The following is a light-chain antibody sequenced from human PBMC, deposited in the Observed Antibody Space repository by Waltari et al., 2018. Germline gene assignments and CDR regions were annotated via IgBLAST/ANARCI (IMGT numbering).Light chain of an antibody. CDR3: QQRGNWPSGYT. CDR1: QSVNTY. CDR2: DAS. J-gene: IGKJ2*01. Sequence: EIVLTQSPATLSLSPGERATLSCRASQSVNTYLTWYLQKPGQAPRLLSYDASRRAPGLPARFSGSGSGTDFTLTISSREPEDFAVYYCQQRGNWPSGYTFGQGTKLEIK. V-gene: IGKV3-11*01.